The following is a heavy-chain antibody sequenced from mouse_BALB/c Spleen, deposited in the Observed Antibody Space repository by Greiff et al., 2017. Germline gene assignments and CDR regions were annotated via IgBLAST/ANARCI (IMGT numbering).Heavy chain of an antibody. CDR2: IYPSDSYT. CDR3: TRSPYYYAMDY. CDR1: GYTFTSYW. V-gene: IGHV1-69*02. Sequence: QVQLQQPGAELVRPGASVKLSCKASGYTFTSYWINWVKQRPGQGLEWIGNIYPSDSYTNYNQKFKDKATLTVDKSSSTAYMQLSSPTSEDSAVYYCTRSPYYYAMDYWGQGTSVTVSS. J-gene: IGHJ4*01.